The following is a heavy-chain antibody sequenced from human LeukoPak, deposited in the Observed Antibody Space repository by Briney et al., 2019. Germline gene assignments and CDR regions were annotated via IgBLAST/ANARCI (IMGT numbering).Heavy chain of an antibody. D-gene: IGHD3-10*01. V-gene: IGHV4-34*01. J-gene: IGHJ4*02. CDR1: GGSFSGYY. CDR2: INHSGST. Sequence: SETLSLTCAVYGGSFSGYYWSWIRQPPGKGLEWIGEINHSGSTNYNPSLKSRVTISVDTSKNQCSLKLSSVTAADTAVYYWAGSRGVRRPFDYWGQGTLVTVSS. CDR3: AGSRGVRRPFDY.